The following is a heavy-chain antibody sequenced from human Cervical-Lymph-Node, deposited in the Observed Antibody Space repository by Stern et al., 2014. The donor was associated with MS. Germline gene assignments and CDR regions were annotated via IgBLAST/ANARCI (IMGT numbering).Heavy chain of an antibody. V-gene: IGHV3-9*01. CDR1: GFTFDDYA. D-gene: IGHD6-19*01. CDR3: AKPLHSGYSSGWYDY. J-gene: IGHJ4*02. Sequence: QLVESGGGLVQPGRSLRLSCAASGFTFDDYAMHWVRQAPGKGLEWVSGISWNSGSIGYADSVKCRFTISRDNAKNSLYLQMNSLRAEDTALYYCAKPLHSGYSSGWYDYWGQGTLVTVSS. CDR2: ISWNSGSI.